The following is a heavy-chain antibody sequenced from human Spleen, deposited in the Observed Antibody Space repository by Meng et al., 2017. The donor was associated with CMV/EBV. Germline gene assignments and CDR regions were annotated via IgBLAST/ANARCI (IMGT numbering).Heavy chain of an antibody. CDR3: AKDLGGVRGGDGMDV. V-gene: IGHV3-11*01. Sequence: GESLKISCAASGFTFSDYYMSWIRQAPGKGLEWVSYISSSGSTIYYADSVKGRFTISRDNSKNTLYLQMNSLRAEDTAVYYCAKDLGGVRGGDGMDVWGQGTTVTVSS. CDR2: ISSSGSTI. D-gene: IGHD3-10*01. CDR1: GFTFSDYY. J-gene: IGHJ6*02.